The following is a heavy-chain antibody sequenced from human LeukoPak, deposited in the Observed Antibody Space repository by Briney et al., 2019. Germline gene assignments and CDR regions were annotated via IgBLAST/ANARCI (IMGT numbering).Heavy chain of an antibody. J-gene: IGHJ3*02. CDR3: AKDIGLTGPTSIVGAKMGEYAFDI. V-gene: IGHV3-9*03. CDR2: NKLNWGSI. Sequence: SPGPSLASPGFTLDGFAIDLVPQAPRKGPGVGSGNKLNWGSIGYADSVKGRFTISRDNAKNSLYLQMNSLRAEDMALYYCAKDIGLTGPTSIVGAKMGEYAFDIWGQGTMVTVSS. D-gene: IGHD1-26*01. CDR1: GFTLDGFA.